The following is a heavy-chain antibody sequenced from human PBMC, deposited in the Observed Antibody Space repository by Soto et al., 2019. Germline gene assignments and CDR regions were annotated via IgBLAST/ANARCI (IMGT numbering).Heavy chain of an antibody. V-gene: IGHV4-31*03. CDR3: AREGGDGVDY. D-gene: IGHD3-16*01. Sequence: HVQLQESGPGLVKPSQTLSLTCTVSGGSISSTTSYWSWIRQLPGEGLEWIGYIYYTGNTYYNPSLKSRVTISVDTSENQFSLKLTSGTVADTAVYYCAREGGDGVDYWGQGTLVTVSS. CDR1: GGSISSTTSY. CDR2: IYYTGNT. J-gene: IGHJ4*02.